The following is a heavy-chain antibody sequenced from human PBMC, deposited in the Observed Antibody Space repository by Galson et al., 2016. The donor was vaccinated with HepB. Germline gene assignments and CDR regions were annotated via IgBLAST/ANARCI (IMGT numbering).Heavy chain of an antibody. Sequence: SLRLSCAASGFTFNTFAMHWARQAPGKGLEWLAFIPYDGSITYYADSVKGRFSISRDNSKDTLYLQVNSLRAEDTAVYYCARDRSPMYCRGGSCYYYLDYWGQGTLVTVSS. CDR3: ARDRSPMYCRGGSCYYYLDY. V-gene: IGHV3-30-3*01. CDR2: IPYDGSIT. CDR1: GFTFNTFA. J-gene: IGHJ4*02. D-gene: IGHD2-15*01.